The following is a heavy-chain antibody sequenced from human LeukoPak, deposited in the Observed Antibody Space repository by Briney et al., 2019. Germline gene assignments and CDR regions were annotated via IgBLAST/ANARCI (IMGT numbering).Heavy chain of an antibody. CDR3: AINCYDSSGQFDY. Sequence: GGPLRLSCAASGFTFSSYGMPWVRQAPGKGLEWVAVISYDGSNKYYADSVKGRFTISRDNSKSTLYLQMNSLRAEDTAVYYCAINCYDSSGQFDYWGQGTLVTVSS. V-gene: IGHV3-30*03. J-gene: IGHJ4*02. CDR1: GFTFSSYG. CDR2: ISYDGSNK. D-gene: IGHD3-22*01.